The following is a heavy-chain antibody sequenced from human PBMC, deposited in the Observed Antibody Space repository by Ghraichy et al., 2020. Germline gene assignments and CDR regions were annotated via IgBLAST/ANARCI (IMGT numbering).Heavy chain of an antibody. J-gene: IGHJ4*02. CDR2: IYYSGFT. CDR3: ARGGVVAPTAIDY. V-gene: IGHV4-59*01. Sequence: SETLSLTCSVAGGSISSYYWNWIRQPPGKGLEWIGYIYYSGFTNSSPSLKSRVTMSVDTSKNQFSLELTSVTAVDTALYYCARGGVVAPTAIDYWSQGTLVTVSS. D-gene: IGHD5-24*01. CDR1: GGSISSYY.